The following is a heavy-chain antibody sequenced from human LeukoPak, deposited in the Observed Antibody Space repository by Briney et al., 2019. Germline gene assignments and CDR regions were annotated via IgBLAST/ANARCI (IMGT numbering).Heavy chain of an antibody. J-gene: IGHJ5*02. CDR1: GGTFSTFG. D-gene: IGHD2-2*01. CDR3: ARDYIGYCSSTSCPSLAWFDP. V-gene: IGHV1-69*06. Sequence: GASVKVSCKASGGTFSTFGISWVRQAPGQGLEWMGGIIPMSGTVNNAQKFQGRVTITADKSTGTAYMELSRLRSDDTAVYYCARDYIGYCSSTSCPSLAWFDPWGQGTLVTVSS. CDR2: IIPMSGTV.